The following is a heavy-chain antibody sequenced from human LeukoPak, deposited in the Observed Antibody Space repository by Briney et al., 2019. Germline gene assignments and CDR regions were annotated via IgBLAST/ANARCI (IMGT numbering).Heavy chain of an antibody. CDR2: ISAYNGNT. D-gene: IGHD6-19*01. Sequence: ASVKVSCKASGYTFTSYAMNWVRQAPGQGLEWMGWISAYNGNTNYAQKLQGRVTMTTDTSTSTAYMELRSLRSDDTAVYYCARDSNIAVAGTNWFDPWGQGTLVTVSS. J-gene: IGHJ5*02. CDR3: ARDSNIAVAGTNWFDP. CDR1: GYTFTSYA. V-gene: IGHV1-18*01.